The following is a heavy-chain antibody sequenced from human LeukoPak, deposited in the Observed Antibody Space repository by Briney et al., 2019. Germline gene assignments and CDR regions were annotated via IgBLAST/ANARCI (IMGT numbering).Heavy chain of an antibody. D-gene: IGHD2-21*01. CDR3: ARTLDNSPYDC. CDR2: INSDGRST. Sequence: GGSLRLSCAASGFTFTSYWMHWVRQAPGKGLVWVSRINSDGRSTSYADSVKGRFTISRDNAKNTLYLQMNSLRAEDMAVYYCARTLDNSPYDCWGQGTQVTVSS. V-gene: IGHV3-74*01. J-gene: IGHJ4*02. CDR1: GFTFTSYW.